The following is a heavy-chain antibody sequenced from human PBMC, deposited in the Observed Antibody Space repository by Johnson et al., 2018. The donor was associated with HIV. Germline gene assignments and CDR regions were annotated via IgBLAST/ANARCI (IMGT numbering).Heavy chain of an antibody. CDR3: AREGWYCDYVDAFDI. V-gene: IGHV3-33*08. J-gene: IGHJ3*02. Sequence: QVQLVECGGGLVQPGGCLRLSCVASGFTFSNAWMSWVRQAPGKGLEWLAVIWKDGQNKYFADSVKGRFPISRATCKNTLNVQMNSLIAEDRALYYCAREGWYCDYVDAFDIWGQGAIVTVSS. CDR2: IWKDGQNK. CDR1: GFTFSNAW. D-gene: IGHD4-17*01.